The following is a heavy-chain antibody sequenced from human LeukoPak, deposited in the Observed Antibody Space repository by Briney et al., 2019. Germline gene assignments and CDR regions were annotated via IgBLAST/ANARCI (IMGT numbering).Heavy chain of an antibody. CDR3: ASRGYYYDSSGYKYYFDY. V-gene: IGHV1-2*02. J-gene: IGHJ4*02. CDR1: GYTFTGYY. CDR2: INPNSGGT. Sequence: ASVKVSCKASGYTFTGYYMHWVRQAPGQGLEWMGWINPNSGGTNYAQKFQGRVTMTRDTSISAAYMELSRLRSDDTAVYYCASRGYYYDSSGYKYYFDYWGQGTLVTVSS. D-gene: IGHD3-22*01.